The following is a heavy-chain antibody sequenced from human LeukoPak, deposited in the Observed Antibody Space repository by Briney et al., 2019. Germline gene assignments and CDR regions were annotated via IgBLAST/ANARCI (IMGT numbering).Heavy chain of an antibody. CDR3: ARDFSSGSYYGDYFFDY. Sequence: GGSLRLSCAASGFTFSSYTMNWVRQAPGKGLEWVSSITDSSSSRYYADSAKGRFTISRDNAKNSLYLQMNSLRAEDTAVYYCARDFSSGSYYGDYFFDYWGQGTLVTVSS. V-gene: IGHV3-21*01. CDR2: ITDSSSSR. D-gene: IGHD1-26*01. J-gene: IGHJ4*02. CDR1: GFTFSSYT.